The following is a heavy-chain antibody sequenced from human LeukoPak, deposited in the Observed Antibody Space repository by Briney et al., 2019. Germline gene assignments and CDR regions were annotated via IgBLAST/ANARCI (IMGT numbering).Heavy chain of an antibody. V-gene: IGHV1-69*06. CDR3: ARGTLDYYYYMDV. Sequence: SVKVSCKASGGTFSSYAISWVRQAPGQGLEWMGGIITIFGTANYAQKFQGRVTITADKSTSTAYMELSSLRSEDTAVYYCARGTLDYYYYMDVWGKGTTVTVSS. J-gene: IGHJ6*03. CDR2: IITIFGTA. CDR1: GGTFSSYA.